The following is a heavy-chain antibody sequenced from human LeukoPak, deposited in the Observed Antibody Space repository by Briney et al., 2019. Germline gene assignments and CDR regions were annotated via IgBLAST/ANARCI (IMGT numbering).Heavy chain of an antibody. CDR1: GFTFDDYT. D-gene: IGHD6-6*01. CDR2: ISWDGGST. Sequence: GGSVRLSCAASGFTFDDYTMHWVRQAPGKGLEWVSLISWDGGSTYYADSVKGRFTISRDNSKNSLYLQMNSLRTEDTALYYCAIEYSSLNYFDYWGQGTLVTVSS. V-gene: IGHV3-43*01. CDR3: AIEYSSLNYFDY. J-gene: IGHJ4*02.